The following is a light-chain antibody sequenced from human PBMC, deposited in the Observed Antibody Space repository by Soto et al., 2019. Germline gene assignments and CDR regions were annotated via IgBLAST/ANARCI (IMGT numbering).Light chain of an antibody. Sequence: DIQMTQSPSSLSASVGDRVTITCRASQGISNSLAWYQQEPGKVPKLLIYDASTLQSVVSSRFSGSGSGTDFTLTISSLQPEDVATYYCQKYDSAPEAFGQGTKVEIK. CDR1: QGISNS. CDR2: DAS. CDR3: QKYDSAPEA. V-gene: IGKV1-27*01. J-gene: IGKJ1*01.